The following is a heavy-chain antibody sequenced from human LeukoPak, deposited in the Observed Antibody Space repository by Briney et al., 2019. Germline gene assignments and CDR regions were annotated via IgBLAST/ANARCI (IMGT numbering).Heavy chain of an antibody. J-gene: IGHJ3*02. D-gene: IGHD6-13*01. CDR3: ASGIAAGGAFDI. CDR2: IYYSGST. Sequence: SETLSLTCTVSGGSTSSYYWSWIRQPPGKGLEWIGYIYYSGSTNYNPSLKSRVTISVDTSKNQFSLKLSSVTAADTAVYYCASGIAAGGAFDIWGQGTMVTVSS. CDR1: GGSTSSYY. V-gene: IGHV4-59*08.